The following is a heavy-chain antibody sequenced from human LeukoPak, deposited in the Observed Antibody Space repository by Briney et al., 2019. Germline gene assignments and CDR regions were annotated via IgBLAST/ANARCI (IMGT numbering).Heavy chain of an antibody. CDR3: ARAIGSSWGKVDY. V-gene: IGHV3-74*01. CDR2: IKTDGSRT. Sequence: GGSLRLSCVASGFTFSNYWMHWVRQAPGRGLVWVSRIKTDGSRTNYADSVKGRFTISRDNAKNTVYLEMNSLRSEDTAVYYCARAIGSSWGKVDYWGQGTLVTVSS. CDR1: GFTFSNYW. J-gene: IGHJ4*02. D-gene: IGHD6-13*01.